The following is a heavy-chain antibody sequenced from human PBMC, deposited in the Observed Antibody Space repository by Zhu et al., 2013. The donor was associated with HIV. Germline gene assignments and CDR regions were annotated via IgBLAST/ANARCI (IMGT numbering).Heavy chain of an antibody. D-gene: IGHD2-2*02. CDR2: ISAYNGNT. V-gene: IGHV1-18*01. J-gene: IGHJ6*02. CDR3: ARDHGPTVVPAAIAVVYYYYGMDV. CDR1: GYTFTSYG. Sequence: QVQLVQSGAEVKKPGASVKVSCKASGYTFTSYGISWVRQAPGQGLEWMGWISAYNGNTNYAQKLQGRVTMTTDTSTSTAYMELRSLRSDDTAVYYCARDHGPTVVPAAIAVVYYYYGMDVWGQGTTVTVSS.